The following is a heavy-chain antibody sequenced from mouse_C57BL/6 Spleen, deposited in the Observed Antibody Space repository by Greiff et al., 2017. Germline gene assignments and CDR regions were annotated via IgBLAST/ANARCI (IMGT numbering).Heavy chain of an antibody. V-gene: IGHV5-17*01. CDR2: ISSGSSTI. Sequence: EVKLVESGGGLVKPGGSLKLSCAASGFTFSDYGMHWVRQAPEKGLEWVAYISSGSSTIYYADTVQGRFTISRDNAKNTLFLQMTSLRSEDTAMYYCATLGLYFDYWGQGTTLTVSS. J-gene: IGHJ2*01. CDR3: ATLGLYFDY. CDR1: GFTFSDYG. D-gene: IGHD4-1*01.